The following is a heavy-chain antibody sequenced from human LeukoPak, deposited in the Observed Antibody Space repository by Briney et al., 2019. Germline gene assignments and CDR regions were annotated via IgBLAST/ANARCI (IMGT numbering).Heavy chain of an antibody. V-gene: IGHV1-2*02. D-gene: IGHD3-9*01. CDR1: GYTFTDYY. J-gene: IGHJ5*02. Sequence: ASVKVSCKASGYTFTDYYVHWVRQAPGQGLEWMGWINPNSGGTNYAQKFQGTVTMARDTSISTAYMELTRLRSDDTAVYYCARERGNYDILTDYYEGNGFDPWGQGTLVTVSS. CDR3: ARERGNYDILTDYYEGNGFDP. CDR2: INPNSGGT.